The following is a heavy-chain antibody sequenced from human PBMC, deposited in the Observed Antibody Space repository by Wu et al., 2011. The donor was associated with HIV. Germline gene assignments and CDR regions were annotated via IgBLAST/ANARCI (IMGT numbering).Heavy chain of an antibody. CDR2: IIPIFGTT. CDR3: ATPPRGSSRFECFDL. Sequence: QVQLVQSGAEVKKPGSSVKVSCKASGGTFKNYAFSWVRQAPGQGLEWMGRIIPIFGTTNYAQKFQGRLTITADESTSKAHMELSTLGSEDTARYFCATPPRGSSRFECFDLWGQGTMVTVS. CDR1: GGTFKNYA. J-gene: IGHJ3*01. V-gene: IGHV1-69*15. D-gene: IGHD2-2*01.